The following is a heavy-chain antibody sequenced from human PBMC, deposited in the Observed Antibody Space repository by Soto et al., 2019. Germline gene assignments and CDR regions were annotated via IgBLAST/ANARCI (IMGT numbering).Heavy chain of an antibody. Sequence: PSETVSLTCTVSGGSVSSGSYCWSWIRQPPGKGLEWIGYIYYSGSTNYNPSLKSRVTISVDTSKNQFSLKLSSVTAADTAVYYCARTGYYYDSSGYYPNDYWGQGTLVTVSS. V-gene: IGHV4-61*01. J-gene: IGHJ4*02. CDR2: IYYSGST. CDR1: GGSVSSGSYC. CDR3: ARTGYYYDSSGYYPNDY. D-gene: IGHD3-22*01.